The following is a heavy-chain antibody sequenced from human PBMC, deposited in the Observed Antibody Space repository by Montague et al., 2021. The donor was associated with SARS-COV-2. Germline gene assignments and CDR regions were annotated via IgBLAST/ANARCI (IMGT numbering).Heavy chain of an antibody. V-gene: IGHV4-28*05. J-gene: IGHJ5*02. Sequence: SETLSLTCAVSGYSISSSNWWGWIRQPPGKGLEWIGYIYYSGSIYYNPSLKSRATMSVDTSKNQFSLKLSSVTAVDTAVYYCARSPCSSTSCYAGWFDPWGQGTLVTVSS. CDR1: GYSISSSNW. CDR3: ARSPCSSTSCYAGWFDP. D-gene: IGHD2-2*01. CDR2: IYYSGSI.